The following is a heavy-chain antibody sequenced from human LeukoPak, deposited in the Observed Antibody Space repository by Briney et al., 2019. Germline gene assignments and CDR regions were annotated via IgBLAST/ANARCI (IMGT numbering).Heavy chain of an antibody. V-gene: IGHV3-21*01. D-gene: IGHD2-2*01. Sequence: PGGSLRLSCAASGFTFSSYSMNWVRQAPGKGLEWVSSISSSSSYIYYADSVKGRFTISRDNAKNSLYLQMNSLRAEDTAVYFCARVSGYCGGSSCYLDYWGQGTLVTVSS. CDR2: ISSSSSYI. CDR3: ARVSGYCGGSSCYLDY. J-gene: IGHJ4*02. CDR1: GFTFSSYS.